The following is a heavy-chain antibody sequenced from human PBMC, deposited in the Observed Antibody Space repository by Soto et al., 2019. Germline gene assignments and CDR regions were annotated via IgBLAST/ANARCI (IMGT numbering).Heavy chain of an antibody. CDR2: MNPNSGNT. J-gene: IGHJ6*03. CDR1: GYTFTSYD. V-gene: IGHV1-8*01. D-gene: IGHD6-13*01. Sequence: GASVKVSCKASGYTFTSYDINWVRQATGQGLEWMGWMNPNSGNTGYAQKFQGRVTMTRNTSISTAYMELSSLRSEDTAVYYCARLAAAGRYYYYYYMDVWGKGTTVTVSS. CDR3: ARLAAAGRYYYYYYMDV.